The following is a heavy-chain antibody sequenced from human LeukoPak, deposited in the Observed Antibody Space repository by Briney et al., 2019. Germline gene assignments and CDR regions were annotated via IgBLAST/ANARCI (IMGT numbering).Heavy chain of an antibody. Sequence: GGSLRVSCAGSGFTFSNYALAWVRQAPGKGLEWVSSFTSSGNTYYADSVKGRFTVSRDNSKSTLYMQMTSLRAEDTAVYYCAKGGYGDCNWGQGTPVTVSS. V-gene: IGHV3-23*01. CDR3: AKGGYGDCN. CDR1: GFTFSNYA. D-gene: IGHD4-17*01. J-gene: IGHJ4*02. CDR2: FTSSGNT.